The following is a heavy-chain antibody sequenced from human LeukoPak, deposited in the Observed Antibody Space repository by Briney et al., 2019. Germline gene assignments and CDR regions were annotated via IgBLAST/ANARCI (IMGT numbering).Heavy chain of an antibody. Sequence: SETLSLTCTVSGGSISSSSYYWSWIRQPPGKGLEWIGYIYHSGSTYYNPSLKSRVTISVDRSKNQFSLKLSSVTAADTAVYYCARDLGQGGYWGQGTLVTVSS. CDR1: GGSISSSSYY. V-gene: IGHV4-30-2*01. D-gene: IGHD3-16*01. CDR3: ARDLGQGGY. CDR2: IYHSGST. J-gene: IGHJ4*02.